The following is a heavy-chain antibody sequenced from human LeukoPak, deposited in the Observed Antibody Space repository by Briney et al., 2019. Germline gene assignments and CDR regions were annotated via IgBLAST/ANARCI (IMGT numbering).Heavy chain of an antibody. D-gene: IGHD5-18*01. CDR3: AREPRGYSYGL. J-gene: IGHJ4*02. CDR1: RFTFSNYW. Sequence: GGSLRLSCAASRFTFSNYWMAWVRQAPGKGLEWVANIKDDGSETYYVASVKGRFTISRDNAKDSLYLQMNSLRAEDTAVCYCAREPRGYSYGLWGRGTLVTVSS. CDR2: IKDDGSET. V-gene: IGHV3-7*01.